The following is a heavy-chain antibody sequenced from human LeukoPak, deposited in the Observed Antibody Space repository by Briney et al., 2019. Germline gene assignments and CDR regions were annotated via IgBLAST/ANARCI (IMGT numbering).Heavy chain of an antibody. CDR3: AKSKEDCCGSFDP. Sequence: GSLRLSCAASGFTFSNYAMSWVRQSPGKGLEWVSAISASTSTTYYADSVRGRFTISRDISKNTLYLQMNSLRVEDTAVYYCAKSKEDCCGSFDPWGQGALVTVSS. CDR1: GFTFSNYA. V-gene: IGHV3-23*01. J-gene: IGHJ5*02. CDR2: ISASTSTT. D-gene: IGHD2-15*01.